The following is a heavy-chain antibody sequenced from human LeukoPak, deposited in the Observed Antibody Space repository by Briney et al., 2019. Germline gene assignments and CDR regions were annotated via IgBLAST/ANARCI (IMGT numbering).Heavy chain of an antibody. CDR1: GDSISSDIW. Sequence: SETLSLTCAVSGDSISSDIWWNWVRQPPGKGLEWIGEIHHSGGINYNPSLESRVTISLDSSANQFSLGLSSVTAADTAVYYCARGRRELKYGPDYWGQGTVVTVSS. D-gene: IGHD2/OR15-2a*01. J-gene: IGHJ4*02. CDR2: IHHSGGI. V-gene: IGHV4-4*02. CDR3: ARGRRELKYGPDY.